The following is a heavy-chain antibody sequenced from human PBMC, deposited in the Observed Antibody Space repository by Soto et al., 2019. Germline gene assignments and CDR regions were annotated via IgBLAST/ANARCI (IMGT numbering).Heavy chain of an antibody. V-gene: IGHV4-59*08. CDR1: GGSISSYY. J-gene: IGHJ4*02. CDR3: ARHVEYSSSADKYYFDY. Sequence: QVQLQESGPGLVKPSETLSLTCTVSGGSISSYYWSWIRQPPGKGLEWIGYIYYSGSTNYNPSLKGRVTISVDTSKNQFSLKLSSVTAADTAVYYCARHVEYSSSADKYYFDYWGQGTLVTVSS. D-gene: IGHD6-6*01. CDR2: IYYSGST.